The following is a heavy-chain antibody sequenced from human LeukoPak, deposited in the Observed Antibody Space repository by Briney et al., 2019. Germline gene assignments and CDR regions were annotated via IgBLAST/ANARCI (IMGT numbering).Heavy chain of an antibody. CDR3: ARLYYYDNSAERSFDY. V-gene: IGHV4-39*01. CDR1: GGSIKKSSFY. CDR2: IYETGST. J-gene: IGHJ4*02. Sequence: SETLSLTCTVSGGSIKKSSFYWAWIRQPPGKGLEWIGAIYETGSTYYNPSLNIQVSISVDTSKDQFSLKLNSVTAADTAVYYCARLYYYDNSAERSFDYWGQGTLVTVSS. D-gene: IGHD3-22*01.